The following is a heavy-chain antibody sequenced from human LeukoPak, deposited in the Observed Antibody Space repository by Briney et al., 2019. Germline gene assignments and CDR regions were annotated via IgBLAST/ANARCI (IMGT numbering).Heavy chain of an antibody. CDR1: GGSISSYY. Sequence: PSEALSLTCTVSGGSISSYYWSWIRQPPGKGLEWIGYIYYSGSTNYNPSLKSRVTISVDTSKNQFSRKLSSVTAADTAVYYCARGRGVLRYFDWLSNSTSRGAFDIWGQGTMVTVSS. CDR3: ARGRGVLRYFDWLSNSTSRGAFDI. CDR2: IYYSGST. V-gene: IGHV4-59*13. J-gene: IGHJ3*02. D-gene: IGHD3-9*01.